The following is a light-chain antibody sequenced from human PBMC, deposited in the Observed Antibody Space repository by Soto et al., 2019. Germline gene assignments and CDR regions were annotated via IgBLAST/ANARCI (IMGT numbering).Light chain of an antibody. CDR2: VAS. J-gene: IGKJ1*01. Sequence: EIVLTQSPGTLSLPPGERATLSCRASQSVSSSYLAWYQQKPGQAPRLLIYVASSRATGIPDRLSGSGSGTDFTLTISRLEPEDFAVYYCQQYGSSRTFGQGTKVEIK. CDR1: QSVSSSY. V-gene: IGKV3-20*01. CDR3: QQYGSSRT.